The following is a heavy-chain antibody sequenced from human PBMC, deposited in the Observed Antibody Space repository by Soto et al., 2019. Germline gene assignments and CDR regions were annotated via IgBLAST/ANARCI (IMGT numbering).Heavy chain of an antibody. J-gene: IGHJ4*02. Sequence: PGGSLRLSCAASGFTFSNSYMSWVRQAPGKGLEWVSYISSSGSTIYYADSVKGRFTISRDNAKNSLYLQMNSLRAEDTAVYYCARAVYESPHFDYWGQGTLVTVSS. CDR3: ARAVYESPHFDY. CDR2: ISSSGSTI. D-gene: IGHD3-22*01. V-gene: IGHV3-11*04. CDR1: GFTFSNSY.